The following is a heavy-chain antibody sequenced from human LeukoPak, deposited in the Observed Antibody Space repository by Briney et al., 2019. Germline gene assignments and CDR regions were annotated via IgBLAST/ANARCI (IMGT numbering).Heavy chain of an antibody. CDR1: GGSISSGSYY. Sequence: PSETLSLTCTVSGGSISSGSYYWSWIRQPAGKGLEWIGRIYTSGSTNYNPSLKSRVTRSVDTSKNQFSLKLSSVTAADTAVYYCARGRETQDAFDIWGQGTMVTVSS. CDR3: ARGRETQDAFDI. J-gene: IGHJ3*02. D-gene: IGHD1-26*01. V-gene: IGHV4-61*02. CDR2: IYTSGST.